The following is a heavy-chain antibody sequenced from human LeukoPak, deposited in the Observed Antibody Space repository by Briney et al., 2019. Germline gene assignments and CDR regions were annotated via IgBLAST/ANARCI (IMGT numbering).Heavy chain of an antibody. D-gene: IGHD4-17*01. CDR2: ITSSGGST. J-gene: IGHJ4*02. CDR3: AKDPYGDFRPY. Sequence: AGGSLRLSCAASGFAFTNYAMSWVRQAPGKGLEWVSAITSSGGSTYFADSVKGRFTISRDNSKNTLYLQMNSLRVEDTAVYYCAKDPYGDFRPYWGQGTLVTVSS. CDR1: GFAFTNYA. V-gene: IGHV3-23*01.